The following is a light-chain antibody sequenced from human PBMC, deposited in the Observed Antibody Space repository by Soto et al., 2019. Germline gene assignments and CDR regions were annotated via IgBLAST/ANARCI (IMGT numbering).Light chain of an antibody. CDR1: MRDVGAYNL. CDR2: EVR. J-gene: IGLJ3*02. CDR3: SADTARSTLV. Sequence: QSALTQPASVSGSAGQSITISCSGTMRDVGAYNLVSWYQQHPGTAPKLIIYEVRNRPSGISSRFSGPRSGNTASLTISGLQPEDEGDYYCSADTARSTLVFGGGTKLTVL. V-gene: IGLV2-14*01.